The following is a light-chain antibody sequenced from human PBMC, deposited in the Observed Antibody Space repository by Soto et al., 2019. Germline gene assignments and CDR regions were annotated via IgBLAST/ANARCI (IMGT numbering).Light chain of an antibody. CDR1: QSISNW. Sequence: DIQMTQSPSTLSASVGDRVTITCRASQSISNWLAWYQQKPGKVPKLLIYKASSLESGVPSRFSGSGSGTEFTLTSSSLQPDDFATYYCQHYNSYWTFGQGTKVEIK. CDR3: QHYNSYWT. V-gene: IGKV1-5*03. J-gene: IGKJ1*01. CDR2: KAS.